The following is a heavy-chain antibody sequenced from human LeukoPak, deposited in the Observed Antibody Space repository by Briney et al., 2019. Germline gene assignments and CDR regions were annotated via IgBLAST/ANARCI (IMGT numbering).Heavy chain of an antibody. D-gene: IGHD3-22*01. CDR1: GYTFTGYY. V-gene: IGHV1-2*02. J-gene: IGHJ4*02. Sequence: ASVKVSCKASGYTFTGYYMHWVRQAPGQGLEWMGWINPNSGGTNYAQKFQGRVTMTRDTSISTAYMELSRLRSDDTAVYYCARGRHYDSSGYFDYWGQGTLVTVSS. CDR2: INPNSGGT. CDR3: ARGRHYDSSGYFDY.